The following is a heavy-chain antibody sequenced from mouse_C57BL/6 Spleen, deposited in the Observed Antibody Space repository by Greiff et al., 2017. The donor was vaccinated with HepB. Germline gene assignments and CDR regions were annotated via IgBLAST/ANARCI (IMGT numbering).Heavy chain of an antibody. CDR2: INPSSGYT. CDR3: AVERRGNYEWLAY. V-gene: IGHV1-7*01. D-gene: IGHD2-1*01. Sequence: QVQLQQSGAELAKPGASVKLSCKASGYTFTSYWMHWVKQRPGQGLEWIGYINPSSGYTKYNQKFKDKATLTADKSSSTAYMQLSRLTYEDSEVYYCAVERRGNYEWLAYWGQGTLVTVSA. CDR1: GYTFTSYW. J-gene: IGHJ3*01.